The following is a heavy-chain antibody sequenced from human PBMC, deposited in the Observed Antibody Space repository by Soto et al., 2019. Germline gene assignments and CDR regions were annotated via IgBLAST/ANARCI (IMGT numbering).Heavy chain of an antibody. D-gene: IGHD6-6*01. Sequence: GGSLRLSCAASGFIFSSYWMSWVRQAPGKGLEWVAHIKQDGSEKYYVDSVKGRFTISRDSPRNSLYLQMNSLRAEDTAVYYCARDTSSSSFDSWGQGTLVTVSS. J-gene: IGHJ4*02. CDR1: GFIFSSYW. CDR2: IKQDGSEK. V-gene: IGHV3-7*01. CDR3: ARDTSSSSFDS.